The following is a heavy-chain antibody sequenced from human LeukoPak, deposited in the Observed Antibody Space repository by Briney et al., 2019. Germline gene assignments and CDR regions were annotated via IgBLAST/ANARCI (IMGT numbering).Heavy chain of an antibody. CDR3: ARDAFAPTIFGVVTRREIDY. V-gene: IGHV3-21*01. Sequence: GGSLRLSCAASGFTFSSYSMNWVRQAPGKGLEWVSSISSSSSYIYYADSVKGRFTTSRDNAKNSLYLQMNSLRPEDTAVYYCARDAFAPTIFGVVTRREIDYWGQGTLVTVSS. J-gene: IGHJ4*02. CDR2: ISSSSSYI. D-gene: IGHD3-3*01. CDR1: GFTFSSYS.